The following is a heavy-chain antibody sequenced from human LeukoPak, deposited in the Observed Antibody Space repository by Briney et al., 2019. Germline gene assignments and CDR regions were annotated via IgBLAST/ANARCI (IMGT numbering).Heavy chain of an antibody. CDR3: ARVFYDSSGYYHYYYGMDV. CDR2: IYYSGST. Sequence: SQTLSLTCTVSGGSISSGGYYWSWIRQHPGKGLEWIGYIYYSGSTHYNPSLKSRVTISVDTSKNQFSLKLSSVTAADTAVYYCARVFYDSSGYYHYYYGMDVWGQGTTVTVSS. D-gene: IGHD3-22*01. J-gene: IGHJ6*02. CDR1: GGSISSGGYY. V-gene: IGHV4-31*03.